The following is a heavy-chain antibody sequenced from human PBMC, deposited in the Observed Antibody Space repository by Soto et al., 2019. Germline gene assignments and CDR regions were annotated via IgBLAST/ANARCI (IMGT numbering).Heavy chain of an antibody. CDR2: IYYSGST. D-gene: IGHD2-15*01. J-gene: IGHJ4*02. V-gene: IGHV4-30-4*01. CDR1: GYSISSGDYY. CDR3: VRGRTDLDY. Sequence: PSETLSLTCTVSGYSISSGDYYWSWIRQPPGKGLEWIGYIYYSGSTYYNPSLKSRVTISVDTSKNQFSLKLTSVSVADTAVYYCVRGRTDLDYWGQGTLVTVSS.